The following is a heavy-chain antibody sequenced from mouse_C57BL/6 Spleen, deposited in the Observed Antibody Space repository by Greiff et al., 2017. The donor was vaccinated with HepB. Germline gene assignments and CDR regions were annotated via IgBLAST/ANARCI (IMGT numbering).Heavy chain of an antibody. CDR3: ATDDYDGGGYFDY. D-gene: IGHD2-4*01. CDR1: GFSLTSYG. CDR2: IWSGGST. V-gene: IGHV2-2*01. J-gene: IGHJ2*01. Sequence: VMLVESGPGLVQPSQSLSITCTVSGFSLTSYGVHWVRQSPGKGLEWLGVIWSGGSTDYNAAFISRLSISKDNSKSQVFFKMNRLQADDTAIYYCATDDYDGGGYFDYWGQGTTLTVSS.